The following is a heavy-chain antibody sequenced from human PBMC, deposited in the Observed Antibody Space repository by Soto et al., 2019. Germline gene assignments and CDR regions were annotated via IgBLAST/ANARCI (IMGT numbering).Heavy chain of an antibody. Sequence: PSETLSLTCTVSGGSVSSGSYYWSWIRQPPGKGLEWIGYIYYSGSTNYNPSLKSRVTISVDTSKNQFSLKLSSVTAADTAVYYCARNPGIAAAGTNWFDPWGQGTLVTVS. D-gene: IGHD6-13*01. J-gene: IGHJ5*02. CDR3: ARNPGIAAAGTNWFDP. CDR2: IYYSGST. CDR1: GGSVSSGSYY. V-gene: IGHV4-61*01.